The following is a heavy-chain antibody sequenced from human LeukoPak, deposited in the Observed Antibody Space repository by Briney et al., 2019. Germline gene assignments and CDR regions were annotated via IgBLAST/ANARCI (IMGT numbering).Heavy chain of an antibody. D-gene: IGHD2-2*01. V-gene: IGHV1-18*01. CDR2: ISAYNGNT. Sequence: AASVKVSCKASGYTFTSYGISWVRQAPGQGLEWMGWISAYNGNTNYAQKLQGRVTMTTDTSTSTAYMELRSLRSDDTAVYYCARVLAHCSSTSCHDYWGQGTLVTVYS. CDR3: ARVLAHCSSTSCHDY. J-gene: IGHJ4*02. CDR1: GYTFTSYG.